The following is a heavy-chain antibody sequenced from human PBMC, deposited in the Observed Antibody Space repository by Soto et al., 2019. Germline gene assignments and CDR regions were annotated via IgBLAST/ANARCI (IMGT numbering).Heavy chain of an antibody. CDR3: ARDISMVRD. CDR1: GYTFSNYG. V-gene: IGHV1-18*01. CDR2: ISGYNGNT. D-gene: IGHD3-10*01. J-gene: IGHJ4*02. Sequence: QVQLVQSGAEVKKPGASVKVSCKTSGYTFSNYGITWVRQAPGQGLEWLGWISGYNGNTNYAQKLQGRVTMTTDTSTSTASMELRSLRSDDTAIYYCARDISMVRDWGQGTLVTVSS.